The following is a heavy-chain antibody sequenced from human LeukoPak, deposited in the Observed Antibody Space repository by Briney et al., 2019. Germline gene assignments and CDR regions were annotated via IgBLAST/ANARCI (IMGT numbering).Heavy chain of an antibody. CDR3: ARDGGWYGGGNFDY. V-gene: IGHV3-69-1*01. CDR2: ISSRGDI. Sequence: PGGSLRLSCAASGYTFSNDWMSWVRQAPGKGLEWVSYISSRGDIYYADSVKGRFTISRDNAKNSLYLQMNSLRVEDTAVYYCARDGGWYGGGNFDYWGQGTLVTVSS. D-gene: IGHD6-19*01. J-gene: IGHJ4*02. CDR1: GYTFSNDW.